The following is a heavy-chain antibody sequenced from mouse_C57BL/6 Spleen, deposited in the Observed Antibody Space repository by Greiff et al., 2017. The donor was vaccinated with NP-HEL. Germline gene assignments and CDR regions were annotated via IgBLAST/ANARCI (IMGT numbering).Heavy chain of an antibody. CDR2: IAPSASYT. V-gene: IGHV1-59*01. J-gene: IGHJ1*03. Sequence: VQLQQPGAELVRPGTSVKLSCKASGYTFTSYWMHWVKQRPGQGLEWIGVIAPSASYTNYNQKFKGKATLTVDTSSSTAYMQLSSLTSEDSAVYDGARSNYYGSSYWYFDVWGTGTTVTVSS. CDR1: GYTFTSYW. D-gene: IGHD1-1*01. CDR3: ARSNYYGSSYWYFDV.